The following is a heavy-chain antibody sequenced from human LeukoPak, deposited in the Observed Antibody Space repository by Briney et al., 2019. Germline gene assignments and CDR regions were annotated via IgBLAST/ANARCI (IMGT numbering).Heavy chain of an antibody. CDR2: FDPVDGET. Sequence: GASVKVSCKVSGYSLTQLSMHWVRQGIGRGLEWIGGFDPVDGETIYAQKFQGRVTMTENTSTDTAYMELSSLRSDDTAVYYCAILLEDYAFSTGSAKDYWGQGTLVTVSS. CDR1: GYSLTQLS. V-gene: IGHV1-24*01. D-gene: IGHD3-3*01. CDR3: AILLEDYAFSTGSAKDY. J-gene: IGHJ4*02.